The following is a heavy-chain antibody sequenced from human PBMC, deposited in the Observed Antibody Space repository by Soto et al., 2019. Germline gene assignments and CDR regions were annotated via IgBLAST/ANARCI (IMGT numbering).Heavy chain of an antibody. V-gene: IGHV2-5*02. CDR2: IYWDDDK. Sequence: QITMRESGPTLVSPTQTLTLTCTFSGFSLSTSGVGVGWIRQPPGKALEWLAFIYWDDDKRYSPSLKTKLTITRDTSEDQVSLTMANMDPVDTATYFCAHGQCSNSCCHPRCYYYRDVCGEGTTVTGSS. CDR1: GFSLSTSGVG. J-gene: IGHJ6*03. CDR3: AHGQCSNSCCHPRCYYYRDV. D-gene: IGHD2-2*01.